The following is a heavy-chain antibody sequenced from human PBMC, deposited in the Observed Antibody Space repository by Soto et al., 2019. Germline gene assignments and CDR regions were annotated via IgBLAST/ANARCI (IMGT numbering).Heavy chain of an antibody. CDR3: ARQVRSGWYWFDP. CDR2: IYYIGST. V-gene: IGHV4-59*01. J-gene: IGHJ5*02. D-gene: IGHD6-19*01. CDR1: GGSISTYY. Sequence: QVQLQESGPGLVKPSETLSLTCTVSGGSISTYYWNWIRQPPGKGLEWIGYIYYIGSTNYNPSLKSRVTISVDTSKNQFSLKLSSVTAADTAVYYCARQVRSGWYWFDPWGQGTLVTVSS.